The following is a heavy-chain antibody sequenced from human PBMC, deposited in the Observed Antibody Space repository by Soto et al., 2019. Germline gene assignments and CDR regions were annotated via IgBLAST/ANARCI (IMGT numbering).Heavy chain of an antibody. CDR3: ARDVLRYFDWSSYGMDV. D-gene: IGHD3-9*01. CDR1: GFTFSSYS. CDR2: ISSSSSYI. J-gene: IGHJ6*02. Sequence: GGSLRLSCAASGFTFSSYSMNWVRQAPGKGLEWVSSISSSSSYIYYADSVKGRFTISRDNAKNSLYLQMNSLRAEDTAVYYCARDVLRYFDWSSYGMDVWGQGTTVTVSS. V-gene: IGHV3-21*01.